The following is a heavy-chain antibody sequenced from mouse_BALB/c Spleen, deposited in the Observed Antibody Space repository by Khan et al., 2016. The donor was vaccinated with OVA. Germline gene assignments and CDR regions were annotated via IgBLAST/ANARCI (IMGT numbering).Heavy chain of an antibody. J-gene: IGHJ3*01. CDR3: ARHDDGGFSY. CDR1: GYTFTNYW. V-gene: IGHV1S127*01. Sequence: VQLQESGPELVRPGASVKMSCKASGYTFTNYWMHWVKQRPGQGLEWIGIIDPSNSETRLNQKCKDKANWNVDKSSNTAYMQLSSLTSEDSAVYYCARHDDGGFSYWGQGTLVAVSA. CDR2: IDPSNSET.